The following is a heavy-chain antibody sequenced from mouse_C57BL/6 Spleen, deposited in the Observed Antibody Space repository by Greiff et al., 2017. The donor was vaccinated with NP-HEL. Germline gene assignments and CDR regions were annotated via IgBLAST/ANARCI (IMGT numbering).Heavy chain of an antibody. J-gene: IGHJ1*03. Sequence: EVKLMESGPGLVKPSQSLSLTCSVTGYSITSGYYWNWIRQFPGNKLEWMGYISYDGSNNYNPSLKNRISITRDTSKNQFFLKLNSVTTEDTATYYCASLYYDYDGYFDVWGTVTTVTVSS. CDR1: GYSITSGYY. CDR2: ISYDGSN. D-gene: IGHD2-4*01. V-gene: IGHV3-6*01. CDR3: ASLYYDYDGYFDV.